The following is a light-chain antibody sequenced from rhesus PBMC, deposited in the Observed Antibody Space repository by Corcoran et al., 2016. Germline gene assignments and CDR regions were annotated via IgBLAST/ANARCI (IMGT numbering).Light chain of an antibody. CDR1: QGITND. CDR2: EAS. J-gene: IGKJ2*01. V-gene: IGKV1-25*01. CDR3: QHYYSTPS. Sequence: DIQMTQSPSSLSASVGDRVTITCRASQGITNDLAWYQQKPGETPKLLIYEASSLQRGIHSRFSGSGSGTEFTLTISSRQSEDFATYYCQHYYSTPSFGQVTKVEIK.